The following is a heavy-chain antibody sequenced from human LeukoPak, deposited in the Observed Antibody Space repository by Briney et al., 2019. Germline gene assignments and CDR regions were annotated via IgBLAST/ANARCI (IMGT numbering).Heavy chain of an antibody. Sequence: SVNVSCKASGGTFSSYAISWVRQAPGQGLEWMGGIIPIFGTANYAQKFQGRVTITADESTSTAYMELSSLRSEDTAVYYCASEPSSGGRWYGMDVWGQGTTVTVSS. CDR2: IIPIFGTA. V-gene: IGHV1-69*13. D-gene: IGHD2-15*01. CDR1: GGTFSSYA. CDR3: ASEPSSGGRWYGMDV. J-gene: IGHJ6*02.